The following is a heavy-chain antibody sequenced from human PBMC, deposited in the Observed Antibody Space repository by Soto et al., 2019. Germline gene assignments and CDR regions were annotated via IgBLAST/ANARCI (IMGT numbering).Heavy chain of an antibody. D-gene: IGHD3-22*01. V-gene: IGHV3-33*01. Sequence: ESGGGVVQPGRSLRLSCAASGFTFSSYGMHWVRQAPGKGLEWVAVIWYDGSNKYYADSVKGRFTISRDNSKNTLYLQMNSLRAEDTAVYYCAREATYYDSSGYIDYWGQGTLVTVSS. CDR3: AREATYYDSSGYIDY. CDR1: GFTFSSYG. J-gene: IGHJ4*02. CDR2: IWYDGSNK.